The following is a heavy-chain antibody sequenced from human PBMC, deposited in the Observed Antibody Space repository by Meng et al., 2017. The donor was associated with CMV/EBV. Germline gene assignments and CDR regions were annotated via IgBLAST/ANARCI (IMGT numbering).Heavy chain of an antibody. D-gene: IGHD5-12*01. Sequence: LNISCAAPGFSFRDYYMSWLRQTPEKGLEWVSYNSSSGSSIYYADSVKGRFTISRDNAKNSLYLQINSRRAEDTAVYYCARERDIVPTIRLPSDYWGQGTLVTVSS. CDR3: ARERDIVPTIRLPSDY. CDR2: NSSSGSSI. V-gene: IGHV3-11*01. CDR1: GFSFRDYY. J-gene: IGHJ4*02.